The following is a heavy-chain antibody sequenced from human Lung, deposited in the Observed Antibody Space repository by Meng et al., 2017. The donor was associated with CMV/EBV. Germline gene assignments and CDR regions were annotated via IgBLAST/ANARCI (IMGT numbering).Heavy chain of an antibody. Sequence: GESLKISCAASGFTFSSYAMSWVRQAPGKGLEWVSAISGSGGSTYYADSVKGRFTISRDNSKNTLYLQMDSLRAEDTAVYYCAKEPIAVAGTGDYFDYWGQGTXVTIGS. V-gene: IGHV3-23*01. D-gene: IGHD6-19*01. CDR2: ISGSGGST. CDR3: AKEPIAVAGTGDYFDY. CDR1: GFTFSSYA. J-gene: IGHJ4*02.